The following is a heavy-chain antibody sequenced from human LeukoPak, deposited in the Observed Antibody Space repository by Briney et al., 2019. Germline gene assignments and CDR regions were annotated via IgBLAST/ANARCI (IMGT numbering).Heavy chain of an antibody. Sequence: GGSLRLSCAASGFTFSSYAMHWVRQAPGKGLEWVAVISYDGSNKYYADSVKGRFTISRDNSKNTLYLQMNSLRAEDTAVYYCARDDYGETFDYWGQGTLVTVSS. D-gene: IGHD4-17*01. CDR2: ISYDGSNK. CDR3: ARDDYGETFDY. J-gene: IGHJ4*02. CDR1: GFTFSSYA. V-gene: IGHV3-30*04.